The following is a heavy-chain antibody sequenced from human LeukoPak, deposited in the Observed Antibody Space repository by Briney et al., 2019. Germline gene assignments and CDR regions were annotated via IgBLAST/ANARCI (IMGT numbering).Heavy chain of an antibody. D-gene: IGHD2-15*01. J-gene: IGHJ6*03. Sequence: SETLSLTCTVSGGSISSSSYYWGWICQPPGKGLEWIGSIYYSGSTYSNPSLQSRVTISVDTSKNQFSLKLNSVTAADTAVYYCASFYCSGGSCYQYYSYYYMDVWGKGTTVTISS. V-gene: IGHV4-39*01. CDR2: IYYSGST. CDR1: GGSISSSSYY. CDR3: ASFYCSGGSCYQYYSYYYMDV.